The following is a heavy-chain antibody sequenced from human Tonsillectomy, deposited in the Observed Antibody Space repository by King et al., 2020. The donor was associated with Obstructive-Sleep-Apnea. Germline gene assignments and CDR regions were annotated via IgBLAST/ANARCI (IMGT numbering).Heavy chain of an antibody. J-gene: IGHJ4*02. Sequence: VQLVDSGGGLVQPCRSLRLSCAASGFTFEDYAIHWVRQSPGKCLEWVSAINCISDNIGLAVSLKGRFTISRYNAKYSLYLQVNSLRAEDTALYYCVKDKNSGWYVDYFDYWGQGTLVTVSS. CDR3: VKDKNSGWYVDYFDY. CDR2: INCISDNI. D-gene: IGHD6-19*01. V-gene: IGHV3-9*01. CDR1: GFTFEDYA.